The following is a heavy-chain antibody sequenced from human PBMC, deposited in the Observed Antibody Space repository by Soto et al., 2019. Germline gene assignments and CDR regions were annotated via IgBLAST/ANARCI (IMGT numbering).Heavy chain of an antibody. J-gene: IGHJ6*02. CDR2: IYPGDSDT. CDR1: GYSFTSYW. D-gene: IGHD3-10*01. CDR3: ARLKRGITMVRGVIPGSYGMDV. Sequence: GESLKISCKGSGYSFTSYWIGWVRQMPGKGLEWMGIIYPGDSDTRYSPSFQGQVTISADKSISTAYLQWSSLKASDTAMYYCARLKRGITMVRGVIPGSYGMDVWGQGTTVTVSS. V-gene: IGHV5-51*01.